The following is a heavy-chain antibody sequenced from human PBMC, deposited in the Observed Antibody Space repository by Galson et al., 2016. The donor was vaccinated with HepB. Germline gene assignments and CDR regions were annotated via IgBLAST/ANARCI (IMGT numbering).Heavy chain of an antibody. CDR2: INGDGSST. V-gene: IGHV3-74*01. J-gene: IGHJ4*02. Sequence: SLRLSCAASGFTSSSYWMNWFRQAPGKEMVWVSRINGDGSSTTYADSVKGRFTISRDNAKSTLYLQMSSQRAEDTAVYYCARGHSANSFILDYWGQGTLVTVSS. D-gene: IGHD4/OR15-4a*01. CDR1: GFTSSSYW. CDR3: ARGHSANSFILDY.